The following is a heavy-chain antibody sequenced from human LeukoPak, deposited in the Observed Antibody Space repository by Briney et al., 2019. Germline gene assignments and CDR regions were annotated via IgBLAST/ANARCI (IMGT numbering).Heavy chain of an antibody. CDR3: ARGRDFSHHHY. V-gene: IGHV1-8*01. D-gene: IGHD3-3*01. CDR2: MNPNSGNT. Sequence: SVKVSCKASGYTFTSYDINWVRQATGQGLEWRGWMNPNSGNTGYAQKFQGRVTMTRNTSISTAYIELSTLRSEDTAVYYCARGRDFSHHHYWGXXXLVTVSS. CDR1: GYTFTSYD. J-gene: IGHJ4*01.